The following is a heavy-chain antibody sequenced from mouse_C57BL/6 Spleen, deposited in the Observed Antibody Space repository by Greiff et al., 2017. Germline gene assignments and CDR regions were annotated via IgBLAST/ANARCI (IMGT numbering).Heavy chain of an antibody. D-gene: IGHD1-1*01. CDR1: GYTFTSYW. Sequence: QVQLQQPGAELVKPGASVKLSCKASGYTFTSYWMHWVKQRPGQGLEWIGMIHPNSGSTNYNEKFKSKATLTVDKSSSTAYMQLSSLTSEDSAVYYCARSYYGSSYSCDYWGQGTTLTVSS. J-gene: IGHJ2*01. V-gene: IGHV1-64*01. CDR2: IHPNSGST. CDR3: ARSYYGSSYSCDY.